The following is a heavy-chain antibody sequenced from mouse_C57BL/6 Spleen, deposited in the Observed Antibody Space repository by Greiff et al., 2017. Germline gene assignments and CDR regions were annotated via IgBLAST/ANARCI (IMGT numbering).Heavy chain of an antibody. CDR2: ISDGGSYT. CDR3: ARTIYDYDGGAWFAY. CDR1: GFTFSSYA. Sequence: EVKLVESGGGLVKPGGSLKLSCAASGFTFSSYAMSWVRQTPEKRLEWVATISDGGSYTYYPDNVKGRFTISRDNAKNNLYLQISHLKSEDTAMYYCARTIYDYDGGAWFAYWGQGTLVTVSA. V-gene: IGHV5-4*03. D-gene: IGHD2-4*01. J-gene: IGHJ3*01.